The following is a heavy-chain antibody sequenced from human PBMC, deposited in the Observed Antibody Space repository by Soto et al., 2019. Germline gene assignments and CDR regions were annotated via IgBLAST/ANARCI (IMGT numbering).Heavy chain of an antibody. Sequence: ASVKVSCKASGDTFTGYYMHWVRQAPGQGLEWMGWINPNSGGTNYAQKFQGWVTMTRDTSISTAYMELSRLRSDDTAVYYCARAPDPYCSSTSCYPQNAFDIWGQGTMVTVSS. J-gene: IGHJ3*02. V-gene: IGHV1-2*04. CDR1: GDTFTGYY. CDR3: ARAPDPYCSSTSCYPQNAFDI. D-gene: IGHD2-2*01. CDR2: INPNSGGT.